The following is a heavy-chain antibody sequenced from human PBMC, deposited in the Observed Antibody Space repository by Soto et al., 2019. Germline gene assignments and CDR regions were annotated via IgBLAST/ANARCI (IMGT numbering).Heavy chain of an antibody. J-gene: IGHJ3*02. D-gene: IGHD3-16*01. V-gene: IGHV4-39*01. CDR2: IYYSGST. Sequence: QLQLQESGPGLVKPSETLSLTCTVSGGSISSSSYYWGWIRQPPGKGLEWIGSIYYSGSTYYNPSLKSRVTISVDTSKNQFSLKLSSVTAADTAVYYCARQGGYAYDAFDIWGQGTMVTVSS. CDR3: ARQGGYAYDAFDI. CDR1: GGSISSSSYY.